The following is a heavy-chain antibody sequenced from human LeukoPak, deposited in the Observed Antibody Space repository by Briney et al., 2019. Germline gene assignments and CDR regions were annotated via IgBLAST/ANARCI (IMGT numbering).Heavy chain of an antibody. V-gene: IGHV4-38-2*02. Sequence: LRLSCAASGFTFSDSYMTWIRQPPGKGLEWIASISYSGNTYYNPSLKSRVTISVDTSKNQFSLQVNSVTAADTALYYCARDRYGSGSYRFDPWGQGNLVTVSS. CDR3: ARDRYGSGSYRFDP. CDR1: GFTFSDSY. J-gene: IGHJ5*02. D-gene: IGHD3-10*01. CDR2: ISYSGNT.